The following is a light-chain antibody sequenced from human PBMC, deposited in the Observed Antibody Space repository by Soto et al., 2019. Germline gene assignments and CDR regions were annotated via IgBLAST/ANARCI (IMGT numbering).Light chain of an antibody. CDR1: SGDVGGYRY. Sequence: QSALTQPASVSGSPGQSITISCTGTSGDVGGYRYVSWFQHHPGKAPKVIIYEVSNRASGVSNRFSGSKSGNTAFLTTSGLQAEDEADYYCNSYTSSSAPYVFGTGTKVTVL. V-gene: IGLV2-14*01. J-gene: IGLJ1*01. CDR2: EVS. CDR3: NSYTSSSAPYV.